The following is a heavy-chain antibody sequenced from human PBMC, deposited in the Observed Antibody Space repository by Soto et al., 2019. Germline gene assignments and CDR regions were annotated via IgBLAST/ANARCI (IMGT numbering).Heavy chain of an antibody. CDR3: ARHGVDYSSTSCYAYYYYCMDV. CDR2: ISSSSSYI. V-gene: IGHV3-21*01. D-gene: IGHD2-2*01. CDR1: GFTFSSYS. J-gene: IGHJ6*02. Sequence: GGSLRLSCAASGFTFSSYSMNWVRQAPGKGLEWVSSISSSSSYIYYADSVKGRFTISRDNAKNSLYLQMNSLRAEDTAVYYCARHGVDYSSTSCYAYYYYCMDVWGQGTTVTVSS.